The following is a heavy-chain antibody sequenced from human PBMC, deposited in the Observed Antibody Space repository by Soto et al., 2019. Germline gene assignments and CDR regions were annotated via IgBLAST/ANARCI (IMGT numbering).Heavy chain of an antibody. D-gene: IGHD3-22*01. CDR1: GYTFTGYY. Sequence: QVQLVQSGAEVKKPGASVKVSCKASGYTFTGYYMHWVRQAPGQGLEWMGWINPNSGGTNYAQKFQGRVTMTRDTSISTAYMELSRLRSDDTAVYYCARVRYDSSGYYYLEVWGQGTLVTVSS. CDR2: INPNSGGT. J-gene: IGHJ4*02. V-gene: IGHV1-2*02. CDR3: ARVRYDSSGYYYLEV.